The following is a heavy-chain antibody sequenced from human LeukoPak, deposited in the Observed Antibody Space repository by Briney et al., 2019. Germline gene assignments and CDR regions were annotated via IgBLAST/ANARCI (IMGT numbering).Heavy chain of an antibody. CDR2: ISGSGGST. Sequence: PGGSLRLSCAASGFTFSPYWMHWVRKAPGKGLEWVSAISGSGGSTYYADSVKGRFTISRDNSKNTLYLQMNSLRAEDTAVYYCAKDSSVGATTDMFDYWGQGTLVTVSS. J-gene: IGHJ4*02. CDR1: GFTFSPYW. V-gene: IGHV3-23*01. CDR3: AKDSSVGATTDMFDY. D-gene: IGHD1-26*01.